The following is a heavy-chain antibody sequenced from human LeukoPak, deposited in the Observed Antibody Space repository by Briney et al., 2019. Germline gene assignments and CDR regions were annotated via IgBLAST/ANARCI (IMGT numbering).Heavy chain of an antibody. V-gene: IGHV4-39*07. D-gene: IGHD2-2*01. CDR3: ARVVSSFNAFDI. CDR2: IFYSGST. J-gene: IGHJ3*02. Sequence: SETLSLTCTVSGGSISTSNYYWGWIRQPPGKGLEWIGNIFYSGSTYYSPSLKSRVTISLDTSRNQFSLKLSSVTAADTAVYYCARVVSSFNAFDIWGQGTMVTVSS. CDR1: GGSISTSNYY.